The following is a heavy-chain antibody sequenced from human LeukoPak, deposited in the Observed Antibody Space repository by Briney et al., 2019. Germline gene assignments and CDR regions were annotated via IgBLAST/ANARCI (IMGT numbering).Heavy chain of an antibody. CDR3: ARETRYCSSTSCLYFDY. Sequence: YYSGSTNYNPSLKSRVTISVDTSKNQFSLKLSSVTAADTAVYYCARETRYCSSTSCLYFDYWGQGTLVTVSS. D-gene: IGHD2-2*01. V-gene: IGHV4-59*01. CDR2: YYSGST. J-gene: IGHJ4*02.